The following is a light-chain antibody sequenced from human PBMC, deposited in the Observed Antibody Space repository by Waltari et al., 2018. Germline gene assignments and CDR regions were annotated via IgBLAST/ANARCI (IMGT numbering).Light chain of an antibody. V-gene: IGKV1-5*03. Sequence: DIQMTQSPSTLSASVGDRVIITCRASQSISSWLAWYQQNPGTAPNLLIYEASSLQSGVASMCGGSGGGAEFTLTSSRVQPDDVATYCCQRYKSYSITFGPGTKVDIK. CDR2: EAS. CDR1: QSISSW. J-gene: IGKJ3*01. CDR3: QRYKSYSIT.